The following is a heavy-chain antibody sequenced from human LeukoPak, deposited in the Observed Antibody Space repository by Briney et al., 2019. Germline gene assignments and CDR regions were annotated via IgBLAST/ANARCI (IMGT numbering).Heavy chain of an antibody. V-gene: IGHV3-7*01. CDR1: GFTFSSYW. J-gene: IGHJ4*02. D-gene: IGHD5-18*01. CDR3: ARVTYSYGYELDY. Sequence: GGSLRLSCAASGFTFSSYWMSWVRQAPGKGLEWVANIKEDGSEKYYVDSVKGRFTISRDNAKNSLYLQMNSLRAEDTAVYYCARVTYSYGYELDYWGQGTLVTVSS. CDR2: IKEDGSEK.